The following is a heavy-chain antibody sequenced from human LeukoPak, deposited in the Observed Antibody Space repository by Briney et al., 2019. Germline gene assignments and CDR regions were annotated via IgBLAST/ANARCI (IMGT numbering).Heavy chain of an antibody. CDR1: GGTFSSYA. CDR3: ASDFPSRLLDY. V-gene: IGHV1-69*13. J-gene: IGHJ4*02. CDR2: IIPIFGTA. Sequence: SVKVSCKASGGTFSSYAISWVRQAPGQGLEWMGGIIPIFGTANYAQKFQGRVTITADESTSTAYMELSSLRSEDTAIYYCASDFPSRLLDYWGQGTLLTVSS. D-gene: IGHD5/OR15-5a*01.